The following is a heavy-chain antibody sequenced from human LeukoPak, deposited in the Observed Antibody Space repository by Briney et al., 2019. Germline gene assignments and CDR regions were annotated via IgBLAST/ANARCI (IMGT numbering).Heavy chain of an antibody. J-gene: IGHJ4*02. D-gene: IGHD6-13*01. Sequence: GGSLRLSCAASGFTFSSYGMHWVRQAPGKGLEWVAVISYDGSNKYYADSVKGRFTISRDNSKNTLYLQMNSLRAEDTAVYYCAKSEQQLPFDYWGQGTLVTVSS. CDR1: GFTFSSYG. V-gene: IGHV3-30*18. CDR3: AKSEQQLPFDY. CDR2: ISYDGSNK.